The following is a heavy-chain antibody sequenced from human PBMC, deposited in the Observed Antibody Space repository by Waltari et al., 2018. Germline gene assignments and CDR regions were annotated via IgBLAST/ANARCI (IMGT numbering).Heavy chain of an antibody. Sequence: EVQLLESGGGLVQPGGSLRLSCAASGFTFSSYAMSWVRQAPGKGLEWVSAISGSGGSTYYADSVKGRFTISRDNSKNTLYLQMNSLRAEDTAVYWCARVQCSEDSCYGGAWFDPWGQGTLVTVSS. J-gene: IGHJ5*02. CDR2: ISGSGGST. V-gene: IGHV3-23*01. D-gene: IGHD2-15*01. CDR3: ARVQCSEDSCYGGAWFDP. CDR1: GFTFSSYA.